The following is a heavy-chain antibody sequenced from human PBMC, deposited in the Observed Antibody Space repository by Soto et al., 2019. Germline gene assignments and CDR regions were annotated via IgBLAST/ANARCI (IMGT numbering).Heavy chain of an antibody. Sequence: QVQLQESGPGLVKPSQTLSLTCTVSGGSISSGGYYWSWIRQHPGKGLEWIGYIYYSGSTYYNPSLKSRFTISADTSKNQFSLKLSSVTAADTAVYYCARTAYDSSGTAADPWGQGTLVTVSS. J-gene: IGHJ5*02. CDR1: GGSISSGGYY. CDR3: ARTAYDSSGTAADP. CDR2: IYYSGST. D-gene: IGHD3-22*01. V-gene: IGHV4-31*03.